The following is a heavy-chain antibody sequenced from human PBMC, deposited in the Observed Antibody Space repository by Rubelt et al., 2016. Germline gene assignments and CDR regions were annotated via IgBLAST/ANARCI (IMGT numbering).Heavy chain of an antibody. CDR2: ISAYNGNT. Sequence: GLEWMGWISAYNGNTNYAQKLQGRVTMTTDTSTSTAYMELRSLRSDDTAAYYCARVNGCGYFDYWGQGTLVTVSS. J-gene: IGHJ4*02. D-gene: IGHD5-24*01. V-gene: IGHV1-18*01. CDR3: ARVNGCGYFDY.